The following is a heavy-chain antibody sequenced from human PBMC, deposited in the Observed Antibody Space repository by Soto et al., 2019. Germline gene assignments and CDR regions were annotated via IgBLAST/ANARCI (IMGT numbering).Heavy chain of an antibody. J-gene: IGHJ6*03. V-gene: IGHV3-73*01. D-gene: IGHD3-3*02. Sequence: EVQLVESGGGLVQPGGSLKLACLASGFPLSDSAIHWVRKASGKGLEWVGRIRSKTNNYATTYGAPVRGRFTLSRDDSKNTAYLQMNNLESEDAAVYYCTRHAVGPVEHSFYYYFMDVWGKGTTVSV. CDR1: GFPLSDSA. CDR2: IRSKTNNYAT. CDR3: TRHAVGPVEHSFYYYFMDV.